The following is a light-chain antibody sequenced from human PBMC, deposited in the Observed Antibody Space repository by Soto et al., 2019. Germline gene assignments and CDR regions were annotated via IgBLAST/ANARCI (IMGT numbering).Light chain of an antibody. V-gene: IGKV3-20*01. CDR3: QQYVAPPPYT. J-gene: IGKJ2*01. CDR2: GAS. CDR1: QSVTNNY. Sequence: ENVLTQSPGTLSLSPGERATLSCRASQSVTNNYLAWYQQKPGQAPRLLIYGASSRATGIPDRFSGSGSATDLTLTISRVEPEDFAMYYCQQYVAPPPYTFGQGTRLEIK.